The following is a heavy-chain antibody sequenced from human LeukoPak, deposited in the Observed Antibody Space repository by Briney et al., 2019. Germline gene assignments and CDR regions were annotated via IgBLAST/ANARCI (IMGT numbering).Heavy chain of an antibody. J-gene: IGHJ4*02. CDR1: GFTFNSYS. Sequence: GGSLRLSCAASGFTFNSYSLSWVRQAPGKGLEWVSSISSDGDYIYYADSLKGRFTISRDNAKNSLYLQMNNLRAEDTAVYYCATTPGTKSRYYFDYWGQGTLVTVSS. D-gene: IGHD6-13*01. CDR2: ISSDGDYI. V-gene: IGHV3-21*01. CDR3: ATTPGTKSRYYFDY.